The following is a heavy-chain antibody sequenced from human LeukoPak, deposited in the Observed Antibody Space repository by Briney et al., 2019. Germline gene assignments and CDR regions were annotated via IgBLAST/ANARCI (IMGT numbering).Heavy chain of an antibody. CDR2: NNPNSGDT. V-gene: IGHV1-2*02. CDR3: ARYCSTATCSEGDVY. CDR1: GYTFTGYY. Sequence: ASVKVSCKASGYTFTGYYIHWVRQAPGQGLEWMGWNNPNSGDTKYAQKFQGRVTMTRDTSISTAYMELNSLRSDDTVVYYCARYCSTATCSEGDVYWGQGTLVTVSS. D-gene: IGHD2-2*01. J-gene: IGHJ4*02.